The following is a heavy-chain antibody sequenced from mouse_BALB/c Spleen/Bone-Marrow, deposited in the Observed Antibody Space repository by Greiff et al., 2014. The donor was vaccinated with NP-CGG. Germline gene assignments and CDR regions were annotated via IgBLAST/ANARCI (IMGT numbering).Heavy chain of an antibody. CDR3: ARWLLRYYAMDD. CDR2: IDPSDSYT. V-gene: IGHV1-69*02. CDR1: GYTFTSYW. D-gene: IGHD2-3*01. Sequence: VQLVESGAELVKPGASVKLSCKASGYTFTSYWMHWVKQRPGQGLEWIGEIDPSDSYTNYNQKFKGKATLTVDKSSSAAYMQLSSLTSEDSAVYFCARWLLRYYAMDDWGQGTPVTVSS. J-gene: IGHJ4*01.